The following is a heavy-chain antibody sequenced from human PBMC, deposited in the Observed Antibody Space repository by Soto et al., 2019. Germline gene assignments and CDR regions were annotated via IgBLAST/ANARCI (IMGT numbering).Heavy chain of an antibody. Sequence: QVQLVESGGGVVQPGRSLRLSCAASGFTFSSYVMHWVRQAPGKGLEWVAVISYDGSNKYYADSVKGRFTISRDKSKNTLNLQMNSLSAEDTAVYYCARGSYSNADYWGQGTLVTVSS. V-gene: IGHV3-30-3*01. CDR1: GFTFSSYV. CDR2: ISYDGSNK. CDR3: ARGSYSNADY. J-gene: IGHJ4*02. D-gene: IGHD1-26*01.